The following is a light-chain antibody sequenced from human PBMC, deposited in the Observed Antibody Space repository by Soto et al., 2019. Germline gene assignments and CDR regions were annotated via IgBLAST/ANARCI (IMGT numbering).Light chain of an antibody. V-gene: IGKV3-15*01. J-gene: IGKJ1*01. CDR2: GAS. Sequence: EIVMTQSPATLSVSPGERATLSCRASKSVSSNLSWYQQKPGQAPRLLIFGASTRATGIPARFSGSGSGTEFTLTISSRKSEDFEVYYCLQYNNGLREWTFGQGTKVEIK. CDR1: KSVSSN. CDR3: LQYNNGLREWT.